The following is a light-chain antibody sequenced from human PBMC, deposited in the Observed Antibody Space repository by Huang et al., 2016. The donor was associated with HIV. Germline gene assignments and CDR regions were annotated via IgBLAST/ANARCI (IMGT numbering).Light chain of an antibody. J-gene: IGKJ4*01. CDR2: GVS. CDR3: QQYENWPPLT. CDR1: QSISTK. V-gene: IGKV3-15*01. Sequence: EIVLTQSPATLSVSPGERATLSCRASQSISTKLAWYQHKPGQGPRLLMYGVSTRATGIPARFSGSGSGTEFTLTISSLQSEDFAIYYCQQYENWPPLTFGGGTKVEIK.